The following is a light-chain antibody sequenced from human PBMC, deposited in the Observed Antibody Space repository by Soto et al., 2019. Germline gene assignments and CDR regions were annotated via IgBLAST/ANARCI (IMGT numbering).Light chain of an antibody. J-gene: IGLJ3*02. CDR1: SSNIGAGYD. Sequence: QSVLTQPHSVSGAPGQRVTISCTGSSSNIGAGYDVHWYQQLPGTAPTLLISGNSNRPSGVPDRFSGSKSGTSASLAITGLQAEDEADYYCQSYDSSLSGWVFGGGTKVTVL. V-gene: IGLV1-40*01. CDR3: QSYDSSLSGWV. CDR2: GNS.